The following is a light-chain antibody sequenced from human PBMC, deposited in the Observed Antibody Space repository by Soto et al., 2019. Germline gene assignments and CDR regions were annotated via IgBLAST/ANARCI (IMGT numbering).Light chain of an antibody. CDR3: AAWDNSLNPSYV. CDR1: SSNVGSNS. Sequence: QSVLTQPPSASGTPGQRVTISCSGSSSNVGSNSVNWYQQVPGTTPRLLMCKNDQRPSGVPDRFSGSKSGTSASLAISGLQSEDEADYYCAAWDNSLNPSYVFGTGTKLTVL. V-gene: IGLV1-44*01. J-gene: IGLJ1*01. CDR2: KND.